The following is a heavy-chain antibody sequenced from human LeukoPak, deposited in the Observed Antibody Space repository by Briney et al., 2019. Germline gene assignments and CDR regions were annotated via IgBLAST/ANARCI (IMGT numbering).Heavy chain of an antibody. Sequence: GGSLRLSCAASGFTFSGSAMNWVRQASGKGLEWVGRIRSKANSYATAYAASVKGRFTISRDDSKNTAYLQMNSLKTEDTAVYYCTRHFNWNYDPGLDTSYSWGQGTLVTVSS. J-gene: IGHJ5*02. V-gene: IGHV3-73*01. D-gene: IGHD1-7*01. CDR1: GFTFSGSA. CDR3: TRHFNWNYDPGLDTSYS. CDR2: IRSKANSYAT.